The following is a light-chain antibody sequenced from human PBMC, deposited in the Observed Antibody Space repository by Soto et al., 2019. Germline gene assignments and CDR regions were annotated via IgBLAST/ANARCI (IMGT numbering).Light chain of an antibody. CDR2: EVS. CDR3: SSYTSTNTWV. V-gene: IGLV2-14*01. Sequence: QSALTQPASVSGSPGQSITISCIGTSSDIGPYNYVSWYQQHPGKAPKVMIYEVSNRPSGVSNRFSGSKSGDTASLTISGLQAEDEAHYYCSSYTSTNTWVFGGGTKLTVL. CDR1: SSDIGPYNY. J-gene: IGLJ3*02.